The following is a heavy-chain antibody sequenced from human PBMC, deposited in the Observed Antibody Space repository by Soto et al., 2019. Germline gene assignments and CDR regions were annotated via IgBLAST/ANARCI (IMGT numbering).Heavy chain of an antibody. CDR2: IYYSGST. CDR1: GGSISSGGYY. CDR3: ARGYYGDSHLFDY. Sequence: SETLSLTCTVSGGSISSGGYYWSWIRQHPGKGLEWIGYIYYSGSTYYNPSLKSRVTISVDTSKNQFSLKLSSVTAADTAVYYCARGYYGDSHLFDYWGQGTLVTVSS. D-gene: IGHD4-17*01. J-gene: IGHJ4*02. V-gene: IGHV4-31*03.